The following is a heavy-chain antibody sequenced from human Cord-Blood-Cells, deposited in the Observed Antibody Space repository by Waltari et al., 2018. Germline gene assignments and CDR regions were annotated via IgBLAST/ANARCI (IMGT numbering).Heavy chain of an antibody. CDR3: AADRGVATIFYWYFDL. J-gene: IGHJ2*01. V-gene: IGHV1-58*01. Sequence: QMQLVQSGPEVKKPGTSVKVSCKASGFTFTSSAVQWVRQARGQRLEWIGWIVVGSSNTNYAQKFQERVTITRDMSTSTAYMELSSLRSEDTAVYYCAADRGVATIFYWYFDLWGRGTLVTVSS. CDR1: GFTFTSSA. D-gene: IGHD5-12*01. CDR2: IVVGSSNT.